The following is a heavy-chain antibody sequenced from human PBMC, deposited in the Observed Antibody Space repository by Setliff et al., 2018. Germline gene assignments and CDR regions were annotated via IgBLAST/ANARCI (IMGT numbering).Heavy chain of an antibody. CDR3: AKGRVGATIGGSFDY. V-gene: IGHV3-30*02. CDR1: GFTFSSYG. CDR2: IRYDGSNK. Sequence: GGSLRLSCAASGFTFSSYGMHWVRQAPGKGLEWVAFIRYDGSNKYYADSVKGRFTISRDNSKNTLYLQMNSLRAEDTAVYYCAKGRVGATIGGSFDYWGQGTPVTVSS. D-gene: IGHD1-26*01. J-gene: IGHJ4*02.